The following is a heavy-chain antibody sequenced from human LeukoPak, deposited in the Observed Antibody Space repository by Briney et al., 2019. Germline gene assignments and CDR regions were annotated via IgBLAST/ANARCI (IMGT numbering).Heavy chain of an antibody. CDR1: GFTFGGYL. CDR2: ISGGTT. D-gene: IGHD6-19*01. Sequence: PGGSLRLSCTASGFTFGGYLMSWFRQAPGKGLEWIGFISGGTTEYAAPVKGRFTISRDDSTSIAYLQMNSLTTEDTAVYYCSRGSGWLSVYWGQGTLVTVSS. J-gene: IGHJ4*02. CDR3: SRGSGWLSVY. V-gene: IGHV3-49*03.